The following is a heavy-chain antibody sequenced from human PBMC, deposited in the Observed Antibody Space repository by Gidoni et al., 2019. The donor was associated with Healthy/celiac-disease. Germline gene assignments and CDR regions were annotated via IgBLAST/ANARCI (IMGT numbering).Heavy chain of an antibody. D-gene: IGHD3-3*01. CDR1: GGSISSYY. CDR3: ARGGYYDFWSGNAGSRTFDP. V-gene: IGHV4-59*01. CDR2: IYYSGST. J-gene: IGHJ5*02. Sequence: QVQLQESGPGLVTPSETLSLTCTVSGGSISSYYWSWIRQPPGKGLEWIGYIYYSGSTNYNPSLKSRVTISVDTSKNQFSLKLSSVTAADTAVYYCARGGYYDFWSGNAGSRTFDP.